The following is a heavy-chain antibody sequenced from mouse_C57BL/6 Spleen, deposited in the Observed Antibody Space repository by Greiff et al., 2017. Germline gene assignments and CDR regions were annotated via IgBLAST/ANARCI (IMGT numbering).Heavy chain of an antibody. J-gene: IGHJ2*01. D-gene: IGHD4-1*02. CDR3: ARVPTVAFDY. Sequence: QVQLKESGAELMKPGASVKLSCKAPGYTFTGSWIEWVKQRPGHGLEWIGEILPGSGSTKYNEKFKGKATFTTDTFSNTAYMQLSSLTTEDSAICYWARVPTVAFDYWGQGTTRTVSA. CDR1: GYTFTGSW. V-gene: IGHV1-9*01. CDR2: ILPGSGST.